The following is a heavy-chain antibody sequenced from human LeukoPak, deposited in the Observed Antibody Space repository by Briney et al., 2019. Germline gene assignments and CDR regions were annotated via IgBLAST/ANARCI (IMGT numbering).Heavy chain of an antibody. V-gene: IGHV4-34*01. CDR1: DGSFSIYY. CDR3: ARDWDVAGLAY. CDR2: INHRGST. Sequence: SETLSLTCAVYDGSFSIYYWTWIRQPPGKGLEWIGEINHRGSTNYNPSLKSRVTISADTSKNQFSLKMSSVTAADTAVYYCARDWDVAGLAYWGQGTLVTVSS. D-gene: IGHD6-19*01. J-gene: IGHJ4*02.